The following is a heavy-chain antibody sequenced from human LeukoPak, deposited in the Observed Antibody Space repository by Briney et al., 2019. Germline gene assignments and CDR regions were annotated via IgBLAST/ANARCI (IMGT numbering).Heavy chain of an antibody. J-gene: IGHJ6*02. Sequence: GGSLRLSCAASGFSFSSYSLNWVRQAPGKGLEWVSYISHTGSTMSYADSVKGRFTISRDNARNSLYLQMNSLRAEDTAVYYCAIPPLSGTGSSRPLAGMDVWGQGTTVTVSS. V-gene: IGHV3-48*04. D-gene: IGHD3-10*01. CDR3: AIPPLSGTGSSRPLAGMDV. CDR1: GFSFSSYS. CDR2: ISHTGSTM.